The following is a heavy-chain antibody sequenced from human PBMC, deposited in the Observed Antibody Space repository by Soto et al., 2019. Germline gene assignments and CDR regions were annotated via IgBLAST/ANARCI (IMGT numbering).Heavy chain of an antibody. J-gene: IGHJ4*02. Sequence: PGGSLRLSCAASGFTFDDYTRHWVRQAPGKGLEWVSLISWDGGSTYYADSVKGRFTISRDNSKNSLYLQMNSLRTEDTALYYCAKDRYSSGWYYFDYWGQGTLVTVSS. CDR2: ISWDGGST. CDR1: GFTFDDYT. V-gene: IGHV3-43*01. D-gene: IGHD6-19*01. CDR3: AKDRYSSGWYYFDY.